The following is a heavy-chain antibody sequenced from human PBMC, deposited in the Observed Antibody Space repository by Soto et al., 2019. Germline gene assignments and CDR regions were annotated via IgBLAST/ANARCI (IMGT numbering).Heavy chain of an antibody. CDR1: GFTFSSYE. CDR2: ISRSGSTT. CDR3: ARDLYEYAFHI. V-gene: IGHV3-48*03. J-gene: IGHJ3*02. D-gene: IGHD2-2*02. Sequence: EVQLVESGGHLVQPGGSLRLPCAASGFTFSSYEMNWVRQAPGKGLEWVSYISRSGSTTYYTDSVKGRFTISRDNAKNSLYLQMNSLRAEDTAIYYCARDLYEYAFHIWGQGTMVIVSS.